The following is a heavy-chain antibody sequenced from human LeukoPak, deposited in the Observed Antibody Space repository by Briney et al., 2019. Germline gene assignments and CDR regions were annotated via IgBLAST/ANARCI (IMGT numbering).Heavy chain of an antibody. CDR2: IYTSGST. J-gene: IGHJ6*03. Sequence: SQTLSLTCTVSGGSISSGSYYWSWIRQPAGKGLEWIGRIYTSGSTNYNPSLKSRVTISVDTSKNQFSLKLSSVTAADTAVYYCARSFWNYGTYYYYYYMDVWGKGTTVTISS. CDR1: GGSISSGSYY. D-gene: IGHD1-7*01. CDR3: ARSFWNYGTYYYYYYMDV. V-gene: IGHV4-61*02.